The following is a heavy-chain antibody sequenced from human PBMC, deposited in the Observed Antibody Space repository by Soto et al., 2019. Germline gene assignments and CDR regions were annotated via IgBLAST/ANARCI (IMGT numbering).Heavy chain of an antibody. Sequence: GASVKVSCKASGYTFAGYYMHWVRQAPGQGLEWMGWINPNSGGTNYAQKFQGRVTMTRDTSISTAYMELSRLRSDDTAVYYCARDLGVSSGWFDPWGQGTLVTDSS. V-gene: IGHV1-2*02. CDR1: GYTFAGYY. J-gene: IGHJ5*02. CDR3: ARDLGVSSGWFDP. D-gene: IGHD3-10*01. CDR2: INPNSGGT.